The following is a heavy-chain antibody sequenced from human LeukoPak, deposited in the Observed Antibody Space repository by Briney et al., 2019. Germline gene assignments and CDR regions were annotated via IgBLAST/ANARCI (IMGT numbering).Heavy chain of an antibody. CDR3: ARVPYSISWYYFDC. CDR2: IYHSGNT. CDR1: GYSISSGYS. Sequence: PPETLSLTCIVSGYSISSGYSWGWIRQPPGKGLEWIATIYHSGNTYYNPSLKSRLTISVDTSKNQFSLKLNSVTAADTAVYYCARVPYSISWYYFDCWGQGTLVAVSS. D-gene: IGHD6-13*01. J-gene: IGHJ4*02. V-gene: IGHV4-38-2*02.